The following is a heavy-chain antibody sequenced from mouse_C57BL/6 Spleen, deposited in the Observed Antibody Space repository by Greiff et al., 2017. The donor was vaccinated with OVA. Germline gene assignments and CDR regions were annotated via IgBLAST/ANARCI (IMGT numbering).Heavy chain of an antibody. J-gene: IGHJ4*01. V-gene: IGHV1-55*01. Sequence: VQLQQPGAELVKPGASVKMSCKASGYTFTSYWITWVKQRPGQGLEWIGDIYPGSGSTNYNEKFKSKATLTVDTSSSTAYMQLSSLTSEDSAVYYCARSSYYGSSSYYAMDYWGQGTSVTVSS. CDR3: ARSSYYGSSSYYAMDY. D-gene: IGHD1-1*01. CDR2: IYPGSGST. CDR1: GYTFTSYW.